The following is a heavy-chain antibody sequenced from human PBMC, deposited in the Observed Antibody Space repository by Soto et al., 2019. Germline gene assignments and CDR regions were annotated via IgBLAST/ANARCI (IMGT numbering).Heavy chain of an antibody. CDR2: IIPIFRTP. CDR3: AXXYCGGDCYSPFDF. D-gene: IGHD2-21*02. Sequence: QVQLVQSGAEVKKPGSSVKVSCRASGGTFSSDAISWVRQAPGQGLEWMGGIIPIFRTPNYAQKFQGRVTITADESTSTVFMEVSSLTSEDTAVYXCAXXYCGGDCYSPFDFWGQGTLVTVAS. J-gene: IGHJ4*02. V-gene: IGHV1-69*01. CDR1: GGTFSSDA.